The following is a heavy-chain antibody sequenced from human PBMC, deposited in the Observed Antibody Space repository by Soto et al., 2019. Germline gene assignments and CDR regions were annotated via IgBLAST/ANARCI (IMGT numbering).Heavy chain of an antibody. CDR3: AVTTQFYYYYGMDV. D-gene: IGHD4-17*01. J-gene: IGHJ6*02. V-gene: IGHV4-34*01. CDR1: GGSFSGYY. CDR2: INHSGST. Sequence: PSETLSLTCAVYGGSFSGYYWGWIRQPPGKGLEWIGEINHSGSTNYNPSLKSRVTISVDTSKNQFSLTLSSVTAADTAVYYCAVTTQFYYYYGMDVWGQGTTVTVSS.